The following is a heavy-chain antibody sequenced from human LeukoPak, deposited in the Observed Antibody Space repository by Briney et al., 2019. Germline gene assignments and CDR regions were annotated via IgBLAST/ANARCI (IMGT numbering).Heavy chain of an antibody. V-gene: IGHV3-30*04. CDR3: ARDSDGGKNSGSYYNPPRGY. CDR2: ISYDGSNK. D-gene: IGHD3-10*01. J-gene: IGHJ4*02. Sequence: GGSLRLSCAASGFTFSSYAMHWVRQAPGKGLEWVAVISYDGSNKYYADSVKGRFTISRDNSKNTLYLQMNSLGAEDTAVYYCARDSDGGKNSGSYYNPPRGYWGQGTLATVSS. CDR1: GFTFSSYA.